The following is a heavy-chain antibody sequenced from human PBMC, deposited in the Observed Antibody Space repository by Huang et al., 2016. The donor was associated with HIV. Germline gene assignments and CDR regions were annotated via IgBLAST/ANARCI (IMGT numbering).Heavy chain of an antibody. CDR3: VRVRRVMDTYCVADCSTLEAFDI. J-gene: IGHJ3*02. V-gene: IGHV7-4-1*02. D-gene: IGHD2-21*02. Sequence: QVQLVQSGSELKKPGASVKVSCKASGYTFTNYGVHWVRQAPGQGLEWMGLINTVTGKPIYAQVLTGRVFFSLDTSVNTAYLQISSLKAADSAIYYCVRVRRVMDTYCVADCSTLEAFDIWGQGTVVTVS. CDR2: INTVTGKP. CDR1: GYTFTNYG.